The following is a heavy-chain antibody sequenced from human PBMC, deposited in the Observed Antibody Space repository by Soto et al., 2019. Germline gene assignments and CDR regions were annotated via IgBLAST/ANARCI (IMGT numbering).Heavy chain of an antibody. CDR3: VRRPGISGISEPLDY. CDR1: RYSFSAYW. V-gene: IGHV5-51*01. Sequence: GEKLKISCNGARYSFSAYWSGRVRPMPGKGLEWMGIIYTGDSDISYSPSYQGQVTISANKSITTAFLQWSSLKASDSAKYYCVRRPGISGISEPLDYWGQGTLVTVSS. D-gene: IGHD1-20*01. J-gene: IGHJ4*02. CDR2: IYTGDSDI.